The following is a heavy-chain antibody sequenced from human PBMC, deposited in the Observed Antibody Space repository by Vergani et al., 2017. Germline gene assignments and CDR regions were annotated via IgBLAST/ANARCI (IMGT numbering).Heavy chain of an antibody. CDR1: GFRFSSYG. CDR2: ISGSGGGT. V-gene: IGHV3-23*04. D-gene: IGHD1-26*01. Sequence: VQLVESGGGVVQPGRSLRLSCAASGFRFSSYGMTWVRQAPGKGLEWVSGISGSGGGTYYADSVKGRFTISRDNSKNTLYLQMNSLRAEDTAVYYCATGSGSYRLGNFDYWGQGILVTVSS. CDR3: ATGSGSYRLGNFDY. J-gene: IGHJ4*02.